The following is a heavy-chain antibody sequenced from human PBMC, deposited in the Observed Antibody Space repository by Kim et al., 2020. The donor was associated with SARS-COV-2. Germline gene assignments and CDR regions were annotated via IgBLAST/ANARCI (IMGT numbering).Heavy chain of an antibody. CDR1: AFTFDDYA. J-gene: IGHJ1*01. Sequence: GGSLRLSCAASAFTFDDYAMHWVRQAPGKGLEWVSGISWNSGSIGYEDSVKGRFTISRDSAKNSLYLQMNSLRAEDTALYYCTKDRPKKSAAGTIGSLQHWGQGTLDTVST. CDR2: ISWNSGSI. V-gene: IGHV3-9*01. D-gene: IGHD6-13*01. CDR3: TKDRPKKSAAGTIGSLQH.